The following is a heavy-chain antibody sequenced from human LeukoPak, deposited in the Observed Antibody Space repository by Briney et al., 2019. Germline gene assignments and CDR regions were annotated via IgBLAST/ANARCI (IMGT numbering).Heavy chain of an antibody. J-gene: IGHJ6*03. CDR3: ARRGSGSYYPREDYYYTDV. V-gene: IGHV5-51*01. CDR1: GYSFTSYW. Sequence: GESLKISCKGSGYSFTSYWIGWVRQMPGKGLEWMGIIYPGDSDTRYSPSFQGQVTISADKSISTAYLQWSSLKASDTAMYYCARRGSGSYYPREDYYYTDVWGKGTTVTVSS. D-gene: IGHD1-26*01. CDR2: IYPGDSDT.